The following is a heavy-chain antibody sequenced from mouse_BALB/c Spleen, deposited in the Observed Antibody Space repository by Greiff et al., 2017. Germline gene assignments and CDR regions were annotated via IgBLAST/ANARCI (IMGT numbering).Heavy chain of an antibody. Sequence: QVQLKQPGAELVKPGASVKLSCKASGYTFTSYWMHWVKQRPGQGLEWIGEIDPSDSYTNYNQKFKGKATLTVDKSSSTAYMQLSSLTSEDSAVYFCARTGAYYRYDEGAWFAYWGQGTLVTVSA. CDR1: GYTFTSYW. J-gene: IGHJ3*01. CDR2: IDPSDSYT. D-gene: IGHD2-14*01. V-gene: IGHV1-69*02. CDR3: ARTGAYYRYDEGAWFAY.